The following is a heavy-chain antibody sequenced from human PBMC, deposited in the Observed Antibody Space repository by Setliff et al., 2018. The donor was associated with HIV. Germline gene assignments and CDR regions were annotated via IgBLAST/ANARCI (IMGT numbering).Heavy chain of an antibody. CDR1: GYNFAIYG. CDR3: AKDDFTGAYPSVALDI. CDR2: TSASGDA. Sequence: ASVKVSCKASGYNFAIYGISWVRQAPGQGLEWMGWTSASGDAKPAQKFQGRVTLTTDTSSSTAYMELRSLTSDDTAIYYCAKDDFTGAYPSVALDIWGQGTMVTVSS. V-gene: IGHV1-18*01. D-gene: IGHD2-21*02. J-gene: IGHJ3*02.